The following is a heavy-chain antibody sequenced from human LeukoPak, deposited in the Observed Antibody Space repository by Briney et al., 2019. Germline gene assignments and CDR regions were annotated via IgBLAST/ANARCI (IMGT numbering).Heavy chain of an antibody. CDR1: GFTFSSYA. CDR2: ISYDGSNK. CDR3: AIYGSGSYYPI. D-gene: IGHD3-10*01. Sequence: GGSLRLSCAASGFTFSSYAMHWVRQAPGKGLEWVAVISYDGSNKYYADSVKGRFTISRDNSKNTLYLQMNSLRAEDTAVYYCAIYGSGSYYPIWGQGTLVTVSS. J-gene: IGHJ4*02. V-gene: IGHV3-30-3*01.